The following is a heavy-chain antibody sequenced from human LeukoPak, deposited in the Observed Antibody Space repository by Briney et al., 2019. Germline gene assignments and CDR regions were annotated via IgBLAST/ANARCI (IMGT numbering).Heavy chain of an antibody. V-gene: IGHV4-4*02. J-gene: IGHJ4*02. CDR2: IHHSGSS. D-gene: IGHD6-19*01. CDR3: VRHSGWYFGY. Sequence: PSETLSLTCAVSGDSVSGSFWWSWVRQPPHKGLEWIGEIHHSGSSNYNPSLESRVIISLDGSKNLLSLELSSVTAADTAVYYCVRHSGWYFGYWGQGTLVTVSS. CDR1: GDSVSGSFW.